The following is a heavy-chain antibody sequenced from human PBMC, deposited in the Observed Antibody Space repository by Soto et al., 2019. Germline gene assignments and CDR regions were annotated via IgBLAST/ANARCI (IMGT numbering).Heavy chain of an antibody. CDR2: IYYSGST. J-gene: IGHJ3*02. CDR3: ARALLYCSSTSCWDAFDI. CDR1: GGSISSYY. D-gene: IGHD2-2*01. Sequence: SETLSLTCTVSGGSISSYYWSWIRQPPGKGLEWIGYIYYSGSTNYNPSLKSRVTISVDTSKNQFSLKLSSVTAADTAVYYCARALLYCSSTSCWDAFDIWGQGTMVTVSS. V-gene: IGHV4-59*01.